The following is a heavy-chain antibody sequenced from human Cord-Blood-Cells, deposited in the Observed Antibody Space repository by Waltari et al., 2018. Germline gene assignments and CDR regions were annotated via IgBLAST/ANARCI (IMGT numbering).Heavy chain of an antibody. J-gene: IGHJ6*02. Sequence: EVQLLESGGGLVQPGGSLRLSCAASGFTFSSYAMSWVRQAPGKGLEWVSAISGSGGSTYYEDSVKGRFTISRDNSKNTLYLQMNSLRAEDTAVYYCAKDLDDYGDYYYYGMDVWGQGTTVTVSS. V-gene: IGHV3-23*01. CDR1: GFTFSSYA. CDR2: ISGSGGST. D-gene: IGHD4-17*01. CDR3: AKDLDDYGDYYYYGMDV.